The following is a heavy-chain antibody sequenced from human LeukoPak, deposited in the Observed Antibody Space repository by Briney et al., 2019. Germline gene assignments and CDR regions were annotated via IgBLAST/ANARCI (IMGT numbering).Heavy chain of an antibody. V-gene: IGHV1-18*04. Sequence: DSVKVSCKASGYTFTSYGISWVRQAPGQGLEWMGWISAYNGNTNYAQKLQGRVTMTTDTSTSTAYMELRSLRSDDTAVYYCARVPLIVVVPAALSGDYWGQGTLVTVSS. CDR3: ARVPLIVVVPAALSGDY. D-gene: IGHD2-2*01. J-gene: IGHJ4*02. CDR2: ISAYNGNT. CDR1: GYTFTSYG.